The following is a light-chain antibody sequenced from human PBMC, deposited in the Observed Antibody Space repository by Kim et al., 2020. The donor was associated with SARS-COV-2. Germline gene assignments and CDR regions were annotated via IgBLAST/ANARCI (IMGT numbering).Light chain of an antibody. Sequence: SSELTQDPAVSVALGQTVRITCQGDNLRGYYASWYQQKPGQAPVLLIYDKDIRPSGIADRFSGSTSGNTASLTITGAQAEDEADYYCNSRDTSGNHWVFGGGTQLTVL. CDR3: NSRDTSGNHWV. J-gene: IGLJ3*02. CDR2: DKD. V-gene: IGLV3-19*01. CDR1: NLRGYY.